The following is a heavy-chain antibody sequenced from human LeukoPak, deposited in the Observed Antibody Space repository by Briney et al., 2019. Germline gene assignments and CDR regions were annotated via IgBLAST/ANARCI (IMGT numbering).Heavy chain of an antibody. Sequence: GGSLRLSCAASGFTVITNDMTWVRQAPGKGLEWVSVLYSDGNTKYADSVQGRFTISRDNSKNTLYLEMNSLSPDDTAVNYCARGVEPLAANTLAYWGQGTLVTVSS. CDR3: ARGVEPLAANTLAY. CDR2: LYSDGNT. V-gene: IGHV3-53*01. D-gene: IGHD1-14*01. J-gene: IGHJ4*02. CDR1: GFTVITND.